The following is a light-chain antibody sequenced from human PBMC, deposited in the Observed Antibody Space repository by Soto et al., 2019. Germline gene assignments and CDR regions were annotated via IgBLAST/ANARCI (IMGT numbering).Light chain of an antibody. CDR2: LNSDGSH. V-gene: IGLV4-69*01. Sequence: QPVLTQSPFASASLGASVKLTCTLSSGHSSYAIAWHQQQPEKGPRYLMKLNSDGSHSKGDGIPDRFSGSSSGAERYLTISSLQSEDEADYYCQTWGTGIHGVFGGGTKLTVL. CDR1: SGHSSYA. CDR3: QTWGTGIHGV. J-gene: IGLJ3*02.